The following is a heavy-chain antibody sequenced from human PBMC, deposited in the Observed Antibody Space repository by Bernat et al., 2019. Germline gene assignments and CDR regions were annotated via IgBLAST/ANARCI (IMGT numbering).Heavy chain of an antibody. Sequence: QVQLVQSGAEVKKPGASVKVSCKASGYTFTSYGISWVRQAPGQGLEWMGWISAYIGNTNYAQKLQGRVTMTTDTSTSTAYMELRSLRSDDTAVYYYERDGCSSLSCYSLPGNAAFEIWGQGTIVTVSS. J-gene: IGHJ3*02. D-gene: IGHD2-2*02. V-gene: IGHV1-18*01. CDR2: ISAYIGNT. CDR1: GYTFTSYG. CDR3: ERDGCSSLSCYSLPGNAAFEI.